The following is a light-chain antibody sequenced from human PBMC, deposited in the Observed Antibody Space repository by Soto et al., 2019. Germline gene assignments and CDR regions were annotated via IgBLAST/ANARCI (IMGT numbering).Light chain of an antibody. CDR2: GAS. CDR3: QQYGASPLT. CDR1: ESFARTY. Sequence: EIVLTQSPGTLSLSPGERATLSCRASESFARTYLAWYQQKPGQAPRLLIHGASSRATGIPDRFSGSNSGTDFTLTISRLEPGDSAVYYCQQYGASPLTFGGGTKVEIK. V-gene: IGKV3-20*01. J-gene: IGKJ4*01.